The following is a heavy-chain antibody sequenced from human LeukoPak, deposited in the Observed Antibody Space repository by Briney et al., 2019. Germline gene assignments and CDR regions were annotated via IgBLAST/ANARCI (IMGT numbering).Heavy chain of an antibody. CDR3: ARTVVAASYNWFDP. J-gene: IGHJ5*02. CDR2: ISPYNGNT. V-gene: IGHV1-18*04. CDR1: GYTFTSYY. Sequence: ASVKVSCKASGYTFTSYYMHWVRQAPGQGLEWMGSISPYNGNTNYAQKLQGRVTMTTDTSTSTAYMELRSLRSDDTAVYYCARTVVAASYNWFDPWGQGTLVTVSS. D-gene: IGHD2-15*01.